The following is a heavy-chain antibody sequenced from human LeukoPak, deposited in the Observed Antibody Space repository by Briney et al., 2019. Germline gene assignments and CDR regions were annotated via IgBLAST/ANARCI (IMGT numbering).Heavy chain of an antibody. CDR1: GFTFSSYW. CDR3: ARGLYPLYYYYGMDV. V-gene: IGHV4-34*01. CDR2: INHSGST. Sequence: PGGSLRLSCAASGFTFSSYWMSWIRQPPGKGLEWIGEINHSGSTNYNPSLKSRVTISVDTSKNQFSLKLSSVTAADTAVYYCARGLYPLYYYYGMDVWGQGTTVTVSS. J-gene: IGHJ6*02.